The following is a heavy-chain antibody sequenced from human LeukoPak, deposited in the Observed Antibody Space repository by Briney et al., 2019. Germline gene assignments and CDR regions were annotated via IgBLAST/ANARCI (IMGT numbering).Heavy chain of an antibody. CDR3: ARRSLYSSDDAFDI. J-gene: IGHJ3*02. CDR2: IYTSGST. D-gene: IGHD6-25*01. CDR1: GGSISSYY. V-gene: IGHV4-4*07. Sequence: PSETLSLTCTVSGGSISSYYWSWIRQPAGKGLEWIGRIYTSGSTNYNPSLKSRVTMSVDTSKSQFSLKLSSVTAADTAVYYCARRSLYSSDDAFDIWGQGTMVTVSS.